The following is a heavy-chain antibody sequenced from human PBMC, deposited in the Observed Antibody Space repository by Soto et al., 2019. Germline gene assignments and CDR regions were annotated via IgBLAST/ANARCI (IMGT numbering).Heavy chain of an antibody. Sequence: QVHLVQSGAEVKKPGASVKVSCMASGYNFIAQNIHWVRQAPGLGLEWMGKMNPNSGGSDYAQEFQGRVTVTRDTCISTVYMELTILKSDDTAVDSCARERHLNSPSDAFDLWGQGTMVIVSS. CDR3: ARERHLNSPSDAFDL. CDR2: MNPNSGGS. D-gene: IGHD1-7*01. V-gene: IGHV1-2*02. CDR1: GYNFIAQN. J-gene: IGHJ3*01.